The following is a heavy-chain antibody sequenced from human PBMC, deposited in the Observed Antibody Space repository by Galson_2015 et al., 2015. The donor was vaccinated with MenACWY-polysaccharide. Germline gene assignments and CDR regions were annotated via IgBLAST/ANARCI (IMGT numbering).Heavy chain of an antibody. CDR1: GFTFSTHG. CDR3: AKRPSSSRYYFDY. CDR2: IWYDGSNK. V-gene: IGHV3-30*02. J-gene: IGHJ4*02. Sequence: SLRLSCAASGFTFSTHGMHWVRQAPGKGLEWVAFIWYDGSNKYYADSVKGRFTISRDNSKNTLYLQMNSLRAEDTAVYYCAKRPSSSRYYFDYWGQGTLVTVSS. D-gene: IGHD6-6*01.